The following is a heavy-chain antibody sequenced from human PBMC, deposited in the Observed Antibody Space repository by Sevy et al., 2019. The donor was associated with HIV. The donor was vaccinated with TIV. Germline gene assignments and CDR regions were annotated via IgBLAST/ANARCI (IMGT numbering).Heavy chain of an antibody. Sequence: GGSLRLSCAASGFTFSSYGMSWVRQAPGKGLQWVSSILNSGGGTTYADSVRGRCTISRDNSKNMLYLQMNSWRAEDSAVYYCTKGDEFNDWYLGYWGQGTLVTVSS. D-gene: IGHD1-1*01. J-gene: IGHJ4*02. V-gene: IGHV3-23*01. CDR1: GFTFSSYG. CDR2: ILNSGGGT. CDR3: TKGDEFNDWYLGY.